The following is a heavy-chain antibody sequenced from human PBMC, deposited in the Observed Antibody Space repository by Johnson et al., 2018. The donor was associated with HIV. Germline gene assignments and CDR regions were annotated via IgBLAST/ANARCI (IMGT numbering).Heavy chain of an antibody. CDR3: ARVTGFCSGGRCCDAFDI. CDR2: IYSGGST. Sequence: VQLVESGGGVVQPGGSLRLSCAASGFTVSSNYMSWVRQAPGKGLEWVSVIYSGGSTYYADSVKGRFTISRDNSNNTLYLQMNSLSAEDTALYYCARVTGFCSGGRCCDAFDIWGQGTMVTVSS. J-gene: IGHJ3*02. V-gene: IGHV3-66*01. CDR1: GFTVSSNY. D-gene: IGHD2-15*01.